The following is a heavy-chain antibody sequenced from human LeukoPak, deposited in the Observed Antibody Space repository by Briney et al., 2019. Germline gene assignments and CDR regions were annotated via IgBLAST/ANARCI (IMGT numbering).Heavy chain of an antibody. CDR3: ARHPESGYSGYESDY. V-gene: IGHV5-51*01. CDR1: GYSFTTYW. Sequence: GESLKISCKASGYSFTTYWIGWVRQMPGKGLEWMGIIYPADSTAHYSPSFQGQVTISVDKSINTAYLQWSRLKASDTAMYYCARHPESGYSGYESDYWGQGTLVTVSS. J-gene: IGHJ4*02. CDR2: IYPADSTA. D-gene: IGHD5-12*01.